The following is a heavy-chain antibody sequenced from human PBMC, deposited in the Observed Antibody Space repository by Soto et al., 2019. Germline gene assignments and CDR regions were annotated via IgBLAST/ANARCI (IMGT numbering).Heavy chain of an antibody. V-gene: IGHV1-18*01. CDR3: ARGGYYDTVWEKLSHYGLDK. D-gene: IGHD3-16*01. CDR2: ISPYNDNT. Sequence: QVQLAQSPAEVKKPGASVKVSCKASGYTFIKYGIAWVRQAPGQGLEWMGWISPYNDNTIYAQKFQGRVTMTADRSTRTGYLDLRSLKSNDTAVYYCARGGYYDTVWEKLSHYGLDKWGQGTSVTVSS. CDR1: GYTFIKYG. J-gene: IGHJ6*02.